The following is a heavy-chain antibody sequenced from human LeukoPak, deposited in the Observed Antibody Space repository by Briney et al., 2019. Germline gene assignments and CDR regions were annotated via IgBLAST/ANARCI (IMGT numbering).Heavy chain of an antibody. CDR1: GGTFSSYA. Sequence: SVKVSCKASGGTFSSYAISWVRQAPGQGLEWMGGVIPIFGTANYAQKFQGRVTITADESTSTAYMELSSLRSEDTAVYYCAREPLDIVVVPAAMEREDYYYYMDVWGKGTTVTVSS. D-gene: IGHD2-2*03. CDR3: AREPLDIVVVPAAMEREDYYYYMDV. CDR2: VIPIFGTA. V-gene: IGHV1-69*13. J-gene: IGHJ6*03.